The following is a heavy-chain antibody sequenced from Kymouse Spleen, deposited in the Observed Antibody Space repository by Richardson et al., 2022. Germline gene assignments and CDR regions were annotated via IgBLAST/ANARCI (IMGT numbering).Heavy chain of an antibody. CDR3: ARGGLLWFGEFPFDY. Sequence: QVQLQESGPGLVKPSETLSLTCTVSGGSISSYYWSWIRQPPGKGLEWIGYIYYSGSTNYNPSLKSRVTISVDTSKNQFSLKLSSVTAADTAVYYCARGGLLWFGEFPFDYWGQGTLVTVSS. CDR2: IYYSGST. V-gene: IGHV4-59*01. D-gene: IGHD3-10*01. CDR1: GGSISSYY. J-gene: IGHJ4*02.